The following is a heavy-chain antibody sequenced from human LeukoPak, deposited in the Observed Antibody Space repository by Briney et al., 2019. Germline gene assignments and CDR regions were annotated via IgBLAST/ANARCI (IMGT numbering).Heavy chain of an antibody. CDR1: GASVSSSGYY. V-gene: IGHV4-61*08. D-gene: IGHD6-13*01. Sequence: PSETLSLTCTVSGASVSSSGYYWSWIRQPPGKGLEWIGYIYHSGSTNYNPSLKSRVTISVDTSKNQLSLKLTSMTAADTAVYYCGRETIAATGTSVFFDYWGQGTLVTVSS. CDR2: IYHSGST. CDR3: GRETIAATGTSVFFDY. J-gene: IGHJ4*02.